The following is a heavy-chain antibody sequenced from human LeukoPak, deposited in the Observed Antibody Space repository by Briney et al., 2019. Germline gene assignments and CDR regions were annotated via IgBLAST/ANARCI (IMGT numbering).Heavy chain of an antibody. J-gene: IGHJ5*01. V-gene: IGHV3-74*01. CDR1: GFTFSSYW. CDR2: IESNGLT. D-gene: IGHD3-10*01. CDR3: AKAATYFYGSVTYDWFES. Sequence: GGSLRLSCAASGFTFSSYWMHWVRQIPGKGLMWVSRIESNGLTLYADSVRDRFTISRDNGKSTIYLQMNSLRVDDTAIYYCAKAATYFYGSVTYDWFESWGQGTLVTVSS.